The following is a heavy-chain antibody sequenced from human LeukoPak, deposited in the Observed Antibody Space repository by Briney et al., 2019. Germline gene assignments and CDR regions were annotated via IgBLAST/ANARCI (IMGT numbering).Heavy chain of an antibody. V-gene: IGHV3-9*01. CDR1: GFTFSSYA. D-gene: IGHD2-2*01. Sequence: PGGSLRLSCAASGFTFSSYAMSWVRQAPGKGLEWVSGISWNSGSIGYADSVKGRFTISRDNAKNSLYLQMNSLRAEDTALYYCAKGRDKYQLLSKNWFDPWGQGTLVTVSS. CDR3: AKGRDKYQLLSKNWFDP. CDR2: ISWNSGSI. J-gene: IGHJ5*02.